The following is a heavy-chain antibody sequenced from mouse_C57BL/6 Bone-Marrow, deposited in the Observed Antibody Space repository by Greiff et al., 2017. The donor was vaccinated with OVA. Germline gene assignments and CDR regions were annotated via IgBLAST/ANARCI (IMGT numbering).Heavy chain of an antibody. D-gene: IGHD2-4*01. V-gene: IGHV5-15*01. CDR1: GFTFSDYG. CDR3: ARHVYDYDRGDYFDY. CDR2: ISNLAYSI. J-gene: IGHJ2*01. Sequence: EVQLVESGGGLVQPGGSLKLSCAASGFTFSDYGMAWVRQAPRKGPEWVAFISNLAYSIYYADTVTGRFTISRENAKNTLYLEMSSLRSEDTAMYYCARHVYDYDRGDYFDYWGQGTTLTVSS.